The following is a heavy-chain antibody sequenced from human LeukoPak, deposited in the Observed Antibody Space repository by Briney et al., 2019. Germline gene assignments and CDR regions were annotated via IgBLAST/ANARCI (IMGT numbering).Heavy chain of an antibody. CDR2: INPNSGGT. J-gene: IGHJ4*02. D-gene: IGHD4-17*01. Sequence: ASAKVSCKASGYTFTAYYMHWVRQAPGQGLEWMGRINPNSGGTNYAQKFQGRVTMTRDTSISTAYMELSRLRSEDTAVYYCARTDYGDYKPDYWGQGTLVTVSS. V-gene: IGHV1-2*06. CDR1: GYTFTAYY. CDR3: ARTDYGDYKPDY.